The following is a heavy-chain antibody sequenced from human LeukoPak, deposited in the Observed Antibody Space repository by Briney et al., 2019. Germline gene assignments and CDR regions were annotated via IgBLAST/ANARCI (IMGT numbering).Heavy chain of an antibody. CDR1: GFTFGSQA. CDR2: ISASGTNT. Sequence: GGSLRLSCVSSGFTFGSQAMSWGRQAPGKGLEWVSSISASGTNTYYPASVKGRFTISGDNSKNTLYLQMSSLRAEDTAAYYCALGSINYSDYWGQGTLVTVSS. V-gene: IGHV3-23*01. CDR3: ALGSINYSDY. J-gene: IGHJ4*02. D-gene: IGHD2-21*01.